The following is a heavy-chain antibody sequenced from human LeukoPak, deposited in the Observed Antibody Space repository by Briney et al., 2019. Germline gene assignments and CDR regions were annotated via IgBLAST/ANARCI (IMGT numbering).Heavy chain of an antibody. V-gene: IGHV3-30-3*01. CDR1: GFTFSTYT. CDR3: AREHGSGWDALDI. Sequence: GGSLRLSCAVSGFTFSTYTIHWVRQAPGKGLEWVAVISYDGSNKYYADSVRGRFTISRDNSKNTLYLQMNSLRAEDTAVYYCAREHGSGWDALDIWGQGTMVTVPS. J-gene: IGHJ3*02. D-gene: IGHD6-19*01. CDR2: ISYDGSNK.